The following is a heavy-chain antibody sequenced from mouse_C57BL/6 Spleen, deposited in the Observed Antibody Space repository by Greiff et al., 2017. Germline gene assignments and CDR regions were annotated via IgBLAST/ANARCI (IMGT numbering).Heavy chain of an antibody. CDR2: IWSGGST. CDR3: ARKGENDYDLSFAY. J-gene: IGHJ3*01. CDR1: GFSLTSYG. V-gene: IGHV2-2*01. D-gene: IGHD2-4*01. Sequence: VQLQQSGPGLVQPSQSLSITCTVSGFSLTSYGVHWVRQSPGKGLEWLGVIWSGGSTDYNAAFISRLSISKDNSKSQVFFKMNSLQADYTAIYYCARKGENDYDLSFAYWGQGTLVTVSA.